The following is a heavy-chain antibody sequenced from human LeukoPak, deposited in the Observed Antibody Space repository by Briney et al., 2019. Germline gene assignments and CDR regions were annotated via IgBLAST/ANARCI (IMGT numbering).Heavy chain of an antibody. CDR2: INQDGSEK. V-gene: IGHV3-7*01. J-gene: IGHJ4*02. CDR1: GVTFSNYW. CDR3: ARDYYDSSGYSYSYYFDY. D-gene: IGHD3-22*01. Sequence: PGGSLRLSCVDSGVTFSNYWMNWVRQAPGKGLEWVANINQDGSEKYYVDSVKGRFTISRDNAKKSLYLQMDSLRAQDTAVYYCARDYYDSSGYSYSYYFDYWGQGTLVTVSS.